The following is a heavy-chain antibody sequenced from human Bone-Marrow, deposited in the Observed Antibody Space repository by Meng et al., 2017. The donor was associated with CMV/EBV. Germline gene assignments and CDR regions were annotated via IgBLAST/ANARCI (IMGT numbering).Heavy chain of an antibody. Sequence: GESLKISCAASGFTFSDYYMSWVRQAPGKGLEWVSYISSSGSNIYYADSVRGRFTISRDNAKNSLYLQMNSLRAEDTAVYYCARSWHADWYFDPWGRGTLVTVSS. J-gene: IGHJ2*01. D-gene: IGHD5-12*01. V-gene: IGHV3-11*04. CDR1: GFTFSDYY. CDR3: ARSWHADWYFDP. CDR2: ISSSGSNI.